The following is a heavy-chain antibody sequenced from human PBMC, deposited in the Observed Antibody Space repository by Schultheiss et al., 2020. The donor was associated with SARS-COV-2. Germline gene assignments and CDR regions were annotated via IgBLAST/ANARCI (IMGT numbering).Heavy chain of an antibody. CDR3: AREPYLTGTTRVDWFDP. Sequence: SETLSLTCTVSGGSISSGGYYWSWIRQPPGKGLEWIGYIYYSGSTYYNPSLKSRVTISVDTSKNQFSLKLSSVTAADTAVYYCAREPYLTGTTRVDWFDPWGQGTLVTVSS. D-gene: IGHD1-20*01. CDR1: GGSISSGGYY. J-gene: IGHJ5*02. V-gene: IGHV4-30-4*08. CDR2: IYYSGST.